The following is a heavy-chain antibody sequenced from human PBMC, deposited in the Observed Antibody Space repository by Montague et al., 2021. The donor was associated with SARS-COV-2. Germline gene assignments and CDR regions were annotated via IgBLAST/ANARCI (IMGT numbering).Heavy chain of an antibody. J-gene: IGHJ5*02. V-gene: IGHV4-59*02. Sequence: SETLSLTCTVSGGSVSSYYWSCIRQSPGKGLQWLGYIYYSGSTDYNPSPKSRVTMSVVTSKNQLSLRLNSVTTADTAVYFCARAGGFYDYWSGYSSSAGSFDHRGQGILVTVSS. CDR3: ARAGGFYDYWSGYSSSAGSFDH. CDR2: IYYSGST. D-gene: IGHD3-3*01. CDR1: GGSVSSYY.